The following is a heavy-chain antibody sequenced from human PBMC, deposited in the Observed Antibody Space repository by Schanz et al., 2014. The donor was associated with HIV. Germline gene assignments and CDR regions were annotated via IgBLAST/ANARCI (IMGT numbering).Heavy chain of an antibody. D-gene: IGHD6-19*01. J-gene: IGHJ4*02. CDR1: GISLTNNA. V-gene: IGHV3-23*01. CDR2: IRAAGDT. CDR3: AKEKGGSWYFFDS. Sequence: EVQQVLESGGGLVQPGGSLRLSCAASGISLTNNAMTWVRQAPGKGLEWVSDIRAAGDTYYGDSVKGRFAISRDNSKDTLYLQMNGLRAEDTAVYFCAKEKGGSWYFFDSWGQGTLVTVSS.